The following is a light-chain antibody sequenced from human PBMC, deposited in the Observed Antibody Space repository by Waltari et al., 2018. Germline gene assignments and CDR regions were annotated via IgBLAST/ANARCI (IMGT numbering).Light chain of an antibody. CDR2: FDD. Sequence: QSVMTQPPSLSAAPSQRVTISCFGSTSHIGTNAVTWYQQFPGKAPKVLIYFDDLLPSGVSDRFSGSKSGTSASLAISGLQSEDEADYYCAAWDDNLNAVVFGGGTKLTVL. J-gene: IGLJ2*01. CDR3: AAWDDNLNAVV. V-gene: IGLV1-36*01. CDR1: TSHIGTNA.